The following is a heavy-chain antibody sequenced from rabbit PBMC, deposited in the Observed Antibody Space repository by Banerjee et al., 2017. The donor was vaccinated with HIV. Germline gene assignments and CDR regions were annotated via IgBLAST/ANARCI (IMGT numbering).Heavy chain of an antibody. CDR2: IWTGSHT. Sequence: QSLEESGGGLVQPEGSLALTCKASGFTISSSYYMCWVRQAPGKGLEWIGCIWTGSHTYYASWVNGRFTITRNTNQNTVTLQMTSLTAADTATYFCARDDFAVSYIYTIYAFSLWGPGTLVTVS. CDR3: ARDDFAVSYIYTIYAFSL. D-gene: IGHD4-2*01. J-gene: IGHJ4*01. V-gene: IGHV1S28*01. CDR1: GFTISSSYY.